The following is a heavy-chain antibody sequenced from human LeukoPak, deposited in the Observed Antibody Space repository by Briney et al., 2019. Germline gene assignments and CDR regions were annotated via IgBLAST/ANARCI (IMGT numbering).Heavy chain of an antibody. CDR1: GYTFTGYY. CDR3: AREADNYGTFDY. D-gene: IGHD4-11*01. V-gene: IGHV1-2*02. Sequence: ASVKVSCKASGYTFTGYYMHWVRQAPGQGLEWMGWINPNSGGTNYAQKFQGRVTMTRDTSISTACMELSRLRSDDTAVYYCAREADNYGTFDYWGQGTLVTVSS. J-gene: IGHJ4*02. CDR2: INPNSGGT.